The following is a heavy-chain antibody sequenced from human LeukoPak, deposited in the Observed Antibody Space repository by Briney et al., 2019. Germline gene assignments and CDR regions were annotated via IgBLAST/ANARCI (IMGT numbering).Heavy chain of an antibody. CDR2: IYSSGST. Sequence: PSETLSLTCTVSGGSINNYYWSWIRQPPGKGLEWIGYIYSSGSTNYNPSLKSRVTISVDTSKNQFSLKLSPVTAADTAVYYCARLHDGYRYGADYWGQGTLVTAS. J-gene: IGHJ4*02. CDR1: GGSINNYY. V-gene: IGHV4-59*08. CDR3: ARLHDGYRYGADY. D-gene: IGHD5-18*01.